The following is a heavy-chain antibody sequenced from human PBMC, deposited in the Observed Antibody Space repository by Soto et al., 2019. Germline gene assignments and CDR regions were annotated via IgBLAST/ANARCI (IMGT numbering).Heavy chain of an antibody. Sequence: SDPLSPTGTVACSSVGSGPSPRRSIPHPPVTGLEWIGYIYYSGSTNSNPSLKSRVTISVDTSKNQFSLKLSSVTAADTAVYYCARAPIAAAGTYYYYGMDVWGQGTTVTVSS. J-gene: IGHJ6*02. D-gene: IGHD6-13*01. CDR3: ARAPIAAAGTYYYYGMDV. CDR2: IYYSGST. CDR1: CSSVGSGPSP. V-gene: IGHV4-61*01.